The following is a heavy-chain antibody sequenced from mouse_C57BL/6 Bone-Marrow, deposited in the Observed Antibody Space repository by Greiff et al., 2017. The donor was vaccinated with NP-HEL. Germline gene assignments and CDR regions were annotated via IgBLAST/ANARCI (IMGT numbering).Heavy chain of an antibody. V-gene: IGHV1-11*01. CDR3: GRIGNYYGSSPYYFDY. CDR1: GYTFTDHI. D-gene: IGHD1-1*01. CDR2: IYPVSGEN. Sequence: VQRVESGAELASPGASVTLSCKASGYTFTDHIMNWVKKRPGQGLEWIGRIYPVSGENNYNQKFMGKATFSVDRSSSTVYMVLNSLTSEDPAVYYCGRIGNYYGSSPYYFDYWGQGTTLTVSS. J-gene: IGHJ2*01.